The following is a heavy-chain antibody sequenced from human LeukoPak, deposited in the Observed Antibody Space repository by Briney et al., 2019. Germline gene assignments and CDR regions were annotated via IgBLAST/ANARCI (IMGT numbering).Heavy chain of an antibody. Sequence: SETLSLTCTASGGSISSYYWSWIRQPPGKGLEWIGYIYYSGTTNYNPSLKSRVRISVDTSKNQFSLKLSSVTAADTAVYYCARCPADYYDSSGYYPNYFDYWGQGTLVTVSS. V-gene: IGHV4-59*01. CDR1: GGSISSYY. J-gene: IGHJ4*02. CDR3: ARCPADYYDSSGYYPNYFDY. CDR2: IYYSGTT. D-gene: IGHD3-22*01.